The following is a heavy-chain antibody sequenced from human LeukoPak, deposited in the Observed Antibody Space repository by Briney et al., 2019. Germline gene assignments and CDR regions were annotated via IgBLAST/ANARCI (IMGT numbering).Heavy chain of an antibody. CDR1: GFTFSSYA. V-gene: IGHV3-23*01. D-gene: IGHD3-9*01. CDR2: ISGSGGST. CDR3: AREDILTGYYNPSYFDY. Sequence: PGGSLRLSCAASGFTFSSYAMSWVRQAPGKGLEWVSAISGSGGSTYYADSVKGRFTISRDNSKNTLYLQMNSLRAEDTAVYYCAREDILTGYYNPSYFDYWGQGTLVTVSS. J-gene: IGHJ4*02.